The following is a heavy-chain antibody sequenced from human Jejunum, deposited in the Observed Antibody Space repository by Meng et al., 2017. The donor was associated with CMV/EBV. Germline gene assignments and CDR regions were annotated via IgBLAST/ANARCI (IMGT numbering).Heavy chain of an antibody. D-gene: IGHD4-17*01. V-gene: IGHV3-21*01. CDR2: ISSGSTYI. CDR3: ARVRGLDV. Sequence: LSCAASGFAFSSYNMDWVRQAPGKGLEWVAYISSGSTYIYYADSVKGRFTISRDNAKNLLYLQMNSLRAEDTAVYYCARVRGLDVWGQGTTVTVSS. CDR1: GFAFSSYN. J-gene: IGHJ6*02.